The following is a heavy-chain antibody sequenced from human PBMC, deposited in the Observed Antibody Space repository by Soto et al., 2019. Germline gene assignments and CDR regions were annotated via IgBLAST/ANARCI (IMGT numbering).Heavy chain of an antibody. CDR3: PSLNSSDSRGYYLYFHH. CDR1: DGCISSGADS. V-gene: IGHV4-30-2*01. CDR2: ISYIGST. J-gene: IGHJ4*02. Sequence: PSESLCLTCAVSDGCISSGADSWSWIRQPPGKGLEWIGYISYIGSTYYNPSLKSRVTISADRSRNQFSTKLSFGTAADTAVYFCPSLNSSDSRGYYLYFHHWRPGPRVAVS. D-gene: IGHD3-22*01.